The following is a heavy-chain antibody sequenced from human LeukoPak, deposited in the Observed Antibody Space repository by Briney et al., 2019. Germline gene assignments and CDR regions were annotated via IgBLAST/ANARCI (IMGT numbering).Heavy chain of an antibody. CDR2: ITTISHYI. V-gene: IGHV3-21*01. Sequence: GGSLRLSCAASGFTLSDYHMNWVRQAPGKGLEWLSSITTISHYIYYAGAVRGRFTISRDNDKTSLYLQINSLRGEDTAVYYCARSGGPGTYHQLRYNWFDPWGQGTLVTVSS. CDR1: GFTLSDYH. J-gene: IGHJ5*02. D-gene: IGHD3-10*01. CDR3: ARSGGPGTYHQLRYNWFDP.